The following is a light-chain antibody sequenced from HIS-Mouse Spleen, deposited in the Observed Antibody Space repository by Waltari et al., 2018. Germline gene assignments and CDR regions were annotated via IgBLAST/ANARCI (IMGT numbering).Light chain of an antibody. CDR3: SSYTSSSYWV. CDR1: SRDVGGSNY. CDR2: DVS. Sequence: QSDLTQPASVSGSPGQSITLSCTGTSRDVGGSNYVPWYQQHPGKAPKLMIYDVSNRPSGVSNRFSGSKSGNTASLTISGLQAEDEADYYCSSYTSSSYWVFGGGTKLTVL. V-gene: IGLV2-14*03. J-gene: IGLJ3*02.